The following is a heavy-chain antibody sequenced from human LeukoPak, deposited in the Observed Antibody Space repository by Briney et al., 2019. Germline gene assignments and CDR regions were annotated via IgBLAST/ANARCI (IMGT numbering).Heavy chain of an antibody. CDR2: ISYDGNNK. CDR3: AKDLGSSSNDY. CDR1: GFTFSSYG. V-gene: IGHV3-30*18. Sequence: GGSLRLSCAASGFTFSSYGMHWVRQAPGKGLEWVAVISYDGNNKYYADSVKGRFTMSRDNSKNTLYLQMNSLRPEDTAVYYCAKDLGSSSNDYWGQGTLVTVSS. D-gene: IGHD6-13*01. J-gene: IGHJ4*02.